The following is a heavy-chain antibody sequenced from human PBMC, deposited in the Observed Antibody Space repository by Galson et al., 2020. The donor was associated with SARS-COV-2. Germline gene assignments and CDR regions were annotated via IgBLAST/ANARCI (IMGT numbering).Heavy chain of an antibody. V-gene: IGHV3-49*03. J-gene: IGHJ4*02. Sequence: GGSLRLSCTASGFTFDNYAMTWFRQAPGKGLEWVGFIRGKAYGGTTEYGASVEGRFTISRDDSKSIAYLHMNSLKTEDTAMYYCTRIEMTAITYFDYWGQGTLVTVSS. CDR3: TRIEMTAITYFDY. D-gene: IGHD2-21*02. CDR2: IRGKAYGGTT. CDR1: GFTFDNYA.